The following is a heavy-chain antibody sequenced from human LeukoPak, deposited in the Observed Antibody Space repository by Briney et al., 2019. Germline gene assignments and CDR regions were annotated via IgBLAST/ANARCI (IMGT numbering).Heavy chain of an antibody. Sequence: PSETLSLTCAVYGGXFSGYYWSWIRQPPGKGLEWIGEINHGGSTNYNPSLESRLTISVDTSKNQFSLKLSSVTAADTAVYYCAREGVYYDILAAYYRPYYFDFWGQGTLVTVYS. D-gene: IGHD3-9*01. CDR1: GGXFSGYY. V-gene: IGHV4-34*01. CDR3: AREGVYYDILAAYYRPYYFDF. CDR2: INHGGST. J-gene: IGHJ4*02.